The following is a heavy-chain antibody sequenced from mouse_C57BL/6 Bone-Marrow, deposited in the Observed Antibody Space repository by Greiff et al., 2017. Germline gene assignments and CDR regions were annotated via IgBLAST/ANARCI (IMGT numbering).Heavy chain of an antibody. CDR2: IWSGGST. Sequence: VQLVESGPGLVQPSQSLSITCTVSGFSLTSYGVHWVRQPPGKGLEWLGVIWSGGSTDYNAAFISRLSISKDNSKCQVFFKMNSLQADDTPIYYCDKSHYYPSCFAYWGQVTLVTVSA. CDR1: GFSLTSYG. D-gene: IGHD2-1*01. V-gene: IGHV2-4*01. J-gene: IGHJ3*01. CDR3: DKSHYYPSCFAY.